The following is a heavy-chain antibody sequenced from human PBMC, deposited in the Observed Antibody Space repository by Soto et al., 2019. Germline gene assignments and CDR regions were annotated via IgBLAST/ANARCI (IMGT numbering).Heavy chain of an antibody. CDR3: ARDGGGGIAAAGSYYVGLDV. V-gene: IGHV3-30-3*01. J-gene: IGHJ6*02. D-gene: IGHD6-13*01. CDR1: GFTFSSYA. CDR2: ISYDGSNK. Sequence: QVQLVESGGGVVQPGRSLRLSCAASGFTFSSYAMYWVRQAPGKGLEWVAVISYDGSNKYYADSVKGRFTISRDNSKNTLYVQMNSLRVEDTAVYYCARDGGGGIAAAGSYYVGLDVWGLGTTVTVSS.